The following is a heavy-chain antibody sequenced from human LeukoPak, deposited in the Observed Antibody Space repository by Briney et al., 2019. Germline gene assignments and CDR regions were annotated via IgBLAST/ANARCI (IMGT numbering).Heavy chain of an antibody. Sequence: SETLSLTCTVSGYSISSGYYWGWIRQPPGKGLEWIGSIYHSGSTYYNPSLKNRVTISVDTSKNQFSLKLSSVTAADTAVYYCARVEYSGSYFDYWGQGTLVTVSS. V-gene: IGHV4-38-2*02. CDR2: IYHSGST. D-gene: IGHD1-26*01. CDR3: ARVEYSGSYFDY. CDR1: GYSISSGYY. J-gene: IGHJ4*02.